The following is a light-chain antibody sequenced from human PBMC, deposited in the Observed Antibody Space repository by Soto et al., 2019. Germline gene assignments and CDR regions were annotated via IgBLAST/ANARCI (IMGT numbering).Light chain of an antibody. CDR2: GAS. CDR1: QSVSTSY. V-gene: IGKV3-15*01. Sequence: DIVLTQSPGTLSLSPGDRATLSCRASQSVSTSYLAWYQQKPGQAPRLLIYGASTRATGIPARFSGSGSGTEFTLTISSLQSEDFAVYYCQQYNNWPLTFGGGTKVDIK. J-gene: IGKJ4*01. CDR3: QQYNNWPLT.